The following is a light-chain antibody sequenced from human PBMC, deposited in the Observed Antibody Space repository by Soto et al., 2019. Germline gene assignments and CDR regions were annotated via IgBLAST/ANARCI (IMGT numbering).Light chain of an antibody. CDR1: SSSIGAGYE. J-gene: IGLJ1*01. CDR3: QSYDKRLTAYA. Sequence: QSMLTEPPSGTGAPGQRVSISCSGTSSSIGAGYEVHWYHQLPGTAPKLVVSGNGNRPSGVPDRLSASKSGTSASLAITGLQAGDEGHYYCQSYDKRLTAYAFGTGTKVTV. CDR2: GNG. V-gene: IGLV1-40*01.